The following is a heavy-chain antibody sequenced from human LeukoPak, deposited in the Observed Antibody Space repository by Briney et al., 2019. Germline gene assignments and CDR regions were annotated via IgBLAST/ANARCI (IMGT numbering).Heavy chain of an antibody. D-gene: IGHD2-15*01. CDR1: AFTFSSYA. V-gene: IGHV3-23*01. Sequence: GGSLRLSCAASAFTFSSYAMSWVRQAPGKGLEWVSAISGSGGSTYYADSVKGRFTISRDNSKNTLYLQMNSLRAEDTAVYYCAKNVVVVLGATSLYFQHWGQGTLVTVSS. J-gene: IGHJ1*01. CDR2: ISGSGGST. CDR3: AKNVVVVLGATSLYFQH.